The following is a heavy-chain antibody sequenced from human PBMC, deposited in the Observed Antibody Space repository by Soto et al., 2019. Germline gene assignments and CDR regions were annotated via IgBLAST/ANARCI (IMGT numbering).Heavy chain of an antibody. CDR3: AKDCVGYSSGWYESCRSV. Sequence: PGGSLRLSCAASGFTFSGSAMHWVRQASGKGLEWVGRIRSKANSYATAYAASVKGRFTISRDNSKNTLYLQMNSLRAEDTAVYYCAKDCVGYSSGWYESCRSVWGQGTLVTVSS. V-gene: IGHV3-73*01. J-gene: IGHJ4*02. D-gene: IGHD6-19*01. CDR1: GFTFSGSA. CDR2: IRSKANSYAT.